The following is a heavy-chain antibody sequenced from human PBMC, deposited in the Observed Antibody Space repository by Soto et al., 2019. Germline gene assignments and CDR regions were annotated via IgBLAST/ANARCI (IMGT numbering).Heavy chain of an antibody. CDR3: ARRFLEWLVFDY. CDR1: GGSISSGDYY. J-gene: IGHJ4*02. D-gene: IGHD3-3*01. Sequence: PSETLSLTCTVSGGSISSGDYYWSWIRQPPGKGLEWIGYIYYSGSTYYNPSLKSRVTISVDTSKNQFSLKLSSVTAADTAVYYCARRFLEWLVFDYWGQGTLVTVSS. CDR2: IYYSGST. V-gene: IGHV4-30-4*01.